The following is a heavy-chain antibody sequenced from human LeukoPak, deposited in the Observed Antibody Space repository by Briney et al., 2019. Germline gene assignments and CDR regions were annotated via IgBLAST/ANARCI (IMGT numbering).Heavy chain of an antibody. J-gene: IGHJ4*02. CDR2: IYYSGST. CDR1: GGSISSYY. D-gene: IGHD6-6*01. Sequence: SETLSLTCTVSGGSISSYYWNWIRQPPGKGLEWIGYIYYSGSTNYNPSLKSRVTISVDTSKNQFSLKLSSVTAADTAVYYCAKVSSSIAARYFDYWGQGTLVTVSS. V-gene: IGHV4-59*01. CDR3: AKVSSSIAARYFDY.